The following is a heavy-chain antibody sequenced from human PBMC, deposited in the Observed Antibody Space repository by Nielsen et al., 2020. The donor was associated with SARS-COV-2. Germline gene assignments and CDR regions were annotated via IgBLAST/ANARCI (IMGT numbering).Heavy chain of an antibody. V-gene: IGHV3-23*01. CDR2: IGVSGGGT. D-gene: IGHD6-19*01. CDR1: GFTFSNFA. J-gene: IGHJ6*02. Sequence: GESLKISCAASGFTFSNFAMNWVRQAPGQGLEWVSTIGVSGGGTYYADSLKGRFTISRDNSKNTLYLQMNSLGADDTAIYYCTRRVAGGTMDVWGQGTTVTVSS. CDR3: TRRVAGGTMDV.